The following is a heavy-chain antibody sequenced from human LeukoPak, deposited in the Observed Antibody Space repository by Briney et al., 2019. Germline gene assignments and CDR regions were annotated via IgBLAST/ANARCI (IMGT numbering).Heavy chain of an antibody. D-gene: IGHD1-26*01. CDR3: ARNPAGIGNY. CDR2: ISSGSRII. CDR1: GFPFSTYN. J-gene: IGHJ4*02. Sequence: GGSLRLSFAASGFPFSTYNMNWVRQAPGKGLEWVSFISSGSRIIYYADSVKGRFTVSRDNAKNSLYLQMNSLRDEDTAVYYCARNPAGIGNYWGQGTLVTVSS. V-gene: IGHV3-48*02.